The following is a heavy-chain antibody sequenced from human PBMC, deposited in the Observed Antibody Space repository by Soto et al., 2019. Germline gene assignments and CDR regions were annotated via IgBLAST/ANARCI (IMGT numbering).Heavy chain of an antibody. CDR1: GFAFTDSA. V-gene: IGHV3-30-3*01. CDR3: AKDRGGSDWGWGIDS. Sequence: QVHLVESGGGVVQPGRSLRLSCAASGFAFTDSAMHWVRLAPGKGLERVALISYSSSNIYYADSVKGRFTISGDNSKNTLYLQMSSLRPDDTAVYYCAKDRGGSDWGWGIDSWDQGTLITVSS. CDR2: ISYSSSNI. D-gene: IGHD5-12*01. J-gene: IGHJ4*02.